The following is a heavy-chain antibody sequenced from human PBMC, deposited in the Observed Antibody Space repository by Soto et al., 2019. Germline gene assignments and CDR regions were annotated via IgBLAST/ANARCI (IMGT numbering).Heavy chain of an antibody. CDR2: SIPLFGIT. Sequence: QVQLVQSGAEVKKPGSSVKVSCKASGGTFSSHGFNWVRQAPGQGLEWIGGSIPLFGITNHTQKFQDRITITADASTTTAYMAVRGLRSDDTAGYACASDRAYGLVNCGHGPLLTVSP. CDR3: ASDRAYGLVN. J-gene: IGHJ4*01. V-gene: IGHV1-69*12. CDR1: GGTFSSHG. D-gene: IGHD2-21*01.